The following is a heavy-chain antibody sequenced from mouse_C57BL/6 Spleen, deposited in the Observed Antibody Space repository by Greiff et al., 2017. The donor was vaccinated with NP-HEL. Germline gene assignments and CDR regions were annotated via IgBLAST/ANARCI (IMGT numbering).Heavy chain of an antibody. D-gene: IGHD3-3*01. V-gene: IGHV1-69*01. Sequence: QVQLQQPGAELVMPGASVKLSCKASGYTFTSYWMHWVKQRPGQGLEWIGEIDPSDSYTNYNQKFKGKSTLTVDKSSSTAYMQLSSLTSEDSAVYYCALTGTRGYYFDYWGQGTTLTVSS. CDR1: GYTFTSYW. J-gene: IGHJ2*01. CDR2: IDPSDSYT. CDR3: ALTGTRGYYFDY.